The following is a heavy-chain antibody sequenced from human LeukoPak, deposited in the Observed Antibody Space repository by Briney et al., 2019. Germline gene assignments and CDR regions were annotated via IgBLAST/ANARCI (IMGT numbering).Heavy chain of an antibody. CDR1: RCTFDDYD. Sequence: GGSLRLSCAAYRCTFDDYDMSWVRHAPGKGREWVSDTNWNGGSTGYADSVKGRFTISRDNAKNSLYLQMNGLRAGDTALYYCARAKWTLEAFDIWGQGTMVTVSS. J-gene: IGHJ3*02. CDR2: TNWNGGST. CDR3: ARAKWTLEAFDI. V-gene: IGHV3-20*04. D-gene: IGHD1-26*01.